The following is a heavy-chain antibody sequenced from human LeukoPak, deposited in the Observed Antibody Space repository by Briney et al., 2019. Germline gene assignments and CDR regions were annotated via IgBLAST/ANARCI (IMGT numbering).Heavy chain of an antibody. CDR3: ARDTAMARHFDY. J-gene: IGHJ4*02. CDR2: ISSSSSYI. Sequence: AGGSLRLSCAASGFTFSSYSMNWVRQAPGKGLEWVSSISSSSSYIYYADSVKGRFTISRDNAKNSLYLQMNSLRAEDTAVYYCARDTAMARHFDYWGQGTLVTVSS. D-gene: IGHD5-18*01. V-gene: IGHV3-21*01. CDR1: GFTFSSYS.